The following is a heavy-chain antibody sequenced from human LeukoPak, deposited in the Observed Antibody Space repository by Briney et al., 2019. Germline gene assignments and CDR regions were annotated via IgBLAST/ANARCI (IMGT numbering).Heavy chain of an antibody. J-gene: IGHJ5*02. V-gene: IGHV4-59*11. CDR1: GGSISSHY. CDR3: VRDVSSQGFYP. CDR2: IYYSRST. Sequence: SETLSLTCTVSGGSISSHYWSWIRQPRGRGVEWIGYIYYSRSTNYNPSLKSRVTISVDTSKNQFSRKLSSVTAADTAVYYCVRDVSSQGFYPWGQGTLVTVSS.